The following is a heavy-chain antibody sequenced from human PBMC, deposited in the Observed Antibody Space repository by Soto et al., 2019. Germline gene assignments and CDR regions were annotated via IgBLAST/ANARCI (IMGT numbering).Heavy chain of an antibody. J-gene: IGHJ3*01. Sequence: QVHLIQSGAEVKKPGSSVKVSCKAAGGTFNTYTLFWVRQAPGHGLEWMGRIIPMLPVTNSAQKFQGRLTITAHKYTGTAFMELTSLTSDDTAVYYCSIGSWSAETFDVWGQGTMVTVSS. CDR3: SIGSWSAETFDV. V-gene: IGHV1-69*02. D-gene: IGHD2-2*01. CDR1: GGTFNTYT. CDR2: IIPMLPVT.